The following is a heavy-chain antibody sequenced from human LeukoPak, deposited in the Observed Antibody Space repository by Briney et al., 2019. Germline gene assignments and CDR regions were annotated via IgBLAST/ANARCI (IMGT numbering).Heavy chain of an antibody. CDR3: AKVSSGSSGWYDFDY. J-gene: IGHJ4*02. V-gene: IGHV3-9*01. Sequence: PGRSLRLSCAASGFTFDDYAMHWVRQAPGKGLEWVSGISWNSGSIGYADSVKGRFTISRDNAKNSLYLQMNSLRAEDTALYYCAKVSSGSSGWYDFDYWGQGTLVTVSS. CDR2: ISWNSGSI. CDR1: GFTFDDYA. D-gene: IGHD6-19*01.